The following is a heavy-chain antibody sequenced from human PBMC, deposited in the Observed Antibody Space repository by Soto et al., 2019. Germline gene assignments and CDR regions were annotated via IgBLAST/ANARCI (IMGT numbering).Heavy chain of an antibody. CDR1: GFTFSSYA. J-gene: IGHJ4*02. CDR2: ISYDGTYK. CDR3: ARGAQDIVVVPAGSFDY. D-gene: IGHD2-2*01. V-gene: IGHV3-30*04. Sequence: QVQLVESGGGVVQPGRSLRLSCAASGFTFSSYAMHWVRQAPGKGLEWVAVISYDGTYKYYTDSVKGRFTVSRDNSKNTLDLEMNSMRDEDTAVYYCARGAQDIVVVPAGSFDYWGQGTLVTVSS.